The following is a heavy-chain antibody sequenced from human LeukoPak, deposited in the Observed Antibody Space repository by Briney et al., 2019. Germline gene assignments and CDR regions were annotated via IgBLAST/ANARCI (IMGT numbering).Heavy chain of an antibody. D-gene: IGHD5-12*01. J-gene: IGHJ4*02. CDR1: GFTFSSYA. CDR2: ISGSGGST. CDR3: AKDPSWLRSSSFDY. V-gene: IGHV3-23*01. Sequence: PGGSLRLSCAASGFTFSSYAMSWVRQAPGKGLEWVSAISGSGGSTYYADSVKGRFIISRDNSKNTLYLQMNSLRAEDTAVYYCAKDPSWLRSSSFDYWGQGTLVTVSS.